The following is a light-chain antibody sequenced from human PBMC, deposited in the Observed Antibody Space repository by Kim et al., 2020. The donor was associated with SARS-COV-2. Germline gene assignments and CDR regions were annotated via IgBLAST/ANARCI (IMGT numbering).Light chain of an antibody. Sequence: DIQMTQSPSTLSASLGDRVTIPCRASHSIGRWLAWYQQRPVRAPKLLISDASSLEGGVPSRFSGSGSGTEFTLTITGLQPGDFATYYCQQYYNASLTFGGGTKVDIK. CDR1: HSIGRW. CDR2: DAS. CDR3: QQYYNASLT. V-gene: IGKV1-5*01. J-gene: IGKJ4*01.